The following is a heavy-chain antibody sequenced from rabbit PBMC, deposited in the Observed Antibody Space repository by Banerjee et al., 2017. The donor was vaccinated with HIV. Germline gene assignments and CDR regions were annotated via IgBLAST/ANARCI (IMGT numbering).Heavy chain of an antibody. CDR1: GFSFNSKYW. Sequence: QEQLEESGGDLVKPEGSLTLTCTASGFSFNSKYWICWVRQAPGKGLEWIGCFYTGGGNTYYASWAKGRFTISKTSSTTVTLQMTSLTAADTATYFCARDRDGTGESSFDLWGPGTLVTVS. J-gene: IGHJ4*01. CDR3: ARDRDGTGESSFDL. V-gene: IGHV1S45*01. D-gene: IGHD7-1*01. CDR2: FYTGGGNT.